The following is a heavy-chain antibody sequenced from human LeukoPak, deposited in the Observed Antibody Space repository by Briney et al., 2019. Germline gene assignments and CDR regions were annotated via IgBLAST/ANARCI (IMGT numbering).Heavy chain of an antibody. CDR1: GGSFSDYY. D-gene: IGHD4-17*01. CDR3: AKGVPTTTVRRFDY. J-gene: IGHJ4*02. Sequence: LSLTCAVYGGSFSDYYWSWIRQAPGKGLEWVSYISSSGSTIYYADSVKGRFTISRDNAKNSLYLQMNSLRAEDTAVYYCAKGVPTTTVRRFDYWGQGTLATVSS. CDR2: ISSSGSTI. V-gene: IGHV3-11*01.